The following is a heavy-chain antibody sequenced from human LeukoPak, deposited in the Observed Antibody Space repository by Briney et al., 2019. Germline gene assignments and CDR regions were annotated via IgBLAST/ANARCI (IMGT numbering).Heavy chain of an antibody. V-gene: IGHV3-74*01. CDR2: IDSDGSST. CDR3: VRSAWPWNFDL. CDR1: RFIFSSYW. Sequence: PGGSLRLSCAASRFIFSSYWMHWVRQAPGKGLVWISQIDSDGSSTTYADSVRGRFTVSRDNAKDTLYLQMNSLRAEDTAVYYCVRSAWPWNFDLWGRGTLATVSS. J-gene: IGHJ2*01.